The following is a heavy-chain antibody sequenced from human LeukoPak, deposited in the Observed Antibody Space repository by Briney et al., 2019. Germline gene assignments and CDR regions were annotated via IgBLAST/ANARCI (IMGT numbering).Heavy chain of an antibody. CDR1: GGSFSGYY. CDR2: ISSSGSTI. V-gene: IGHV3-11*04. Sequence: LSLTCAVYGGSFSGYYWSWVRQAPGKGLEWVSYISSSGSTIYYADSVKGRFTISRDNAKNSLYLQMNSLRAEDTAVYYCARLGRGGDCYSDYWGQGTLVTVSS. CDR3: ARLGRGGDCYSDY. J-gene: IGHJ4*02. D-gene: IGHD2-21*02.